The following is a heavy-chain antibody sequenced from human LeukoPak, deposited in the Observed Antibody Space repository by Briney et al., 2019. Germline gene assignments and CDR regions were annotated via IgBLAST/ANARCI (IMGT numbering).Heavy chain of an antibody. Sequence: SVKVSCKASGGTFSSYAISWVRQAPGQGLEWMGGIIPIFGTANYAQKLQGRVTITTDESTSTAYMELSSLRSEDTAVYYCARDLGIVGATTTYYFDYWGQGTLVTVSS. CDR3: ARDLGIVGATTTYYFDY. V-gene: IGHV1-69*05. CDR1: GGTFSSYA. J-gene: IGHJ4*02. D-gene: IGHD1-26*01. CDR2: IIPIFGTA.